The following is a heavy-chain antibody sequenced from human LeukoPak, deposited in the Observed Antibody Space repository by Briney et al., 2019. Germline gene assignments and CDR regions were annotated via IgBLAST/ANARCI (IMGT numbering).Heavy chain of an antibody. CDR2: IKQDGSEK. CDR3: ARVDSGWYGVYYYYYYMGV. Sequence: GGSLRLSCAASGFTFSSYWMSWVRQAPGKGLEWVANIKQDGSEKYYVDSVKGRFTISRDNAKNSLYLQMNSLRAEDTAVYYCARVDSGWYGVYYYYYYMGVWGKGTTVTVSS. V-gene: IGHV3-7*01. D-gene: IGHD6-19*01. CDR1: GFTFSSYW. J-gene: IGHJ6*03.